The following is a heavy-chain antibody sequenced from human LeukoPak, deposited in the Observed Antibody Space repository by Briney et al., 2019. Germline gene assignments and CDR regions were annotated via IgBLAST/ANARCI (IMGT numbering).Heavy chain of an antibody. Sequence: GGSLRLSCAASGFTFTTFPLHWVRQPPGKGLEWVAVISYDGTDKYYADSVKGRFTISRDNSKSTLYLQMDSLRAEDTAVYYCASPNSMAGTHYFHYWGQGTLVTVSS. V-gene: IGHV3-30*04. J-gene: IGHJ4*02. CDR2: ISYDGTDK. CDR3: ASPNSMAGTHYFHY. D-gene: IGHD6-19*01. CDR1: GFTFTTFP.